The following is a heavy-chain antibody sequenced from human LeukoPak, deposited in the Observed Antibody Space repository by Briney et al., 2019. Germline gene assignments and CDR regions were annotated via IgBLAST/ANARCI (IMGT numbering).Heavy chain of an antibody. CDR3: ARHPRGYSSGWYCIDY. D-gene: IGHD6-19*01. V-gene: IGHV4-39*01. J-gene: IGHJ4*02. Sequence: KTSETLSLTCTVSGGSISSSSYYWGWIRQPPGKRLEWIGSIYYSGSTYYNPSLKSRVTISVDTSKNQFSLKLSSVTAADTAVYYCARHPRGYSSGWYCIDYWGQGTLVTVSS. CDR2: IYYSGST. CDR1: GGSISSSSYY.